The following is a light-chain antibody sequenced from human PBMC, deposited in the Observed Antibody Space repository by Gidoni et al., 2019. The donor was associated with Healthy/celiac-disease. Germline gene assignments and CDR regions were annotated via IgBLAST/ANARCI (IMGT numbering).Light chain of an antibody. V-gene: IGKV1-39*01. J-gene: IGKJ4*01. CDR3: QQSYSTLALT. CDR2: AAS. Sequence: DIQMTQSPSSLSASVGDGVTITCRASQSISSYLNWYQQKPGKAPKLLIYAASSLQSGVPSRFSGSGSGTAFTLTISSLQPEDFSTYYCQQSYSTLALTFGGGTKVEIK. CDR1: QSISSY.